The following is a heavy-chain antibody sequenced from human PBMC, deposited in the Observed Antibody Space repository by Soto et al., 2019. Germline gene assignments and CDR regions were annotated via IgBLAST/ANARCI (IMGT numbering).Heavy chain of an antibody. CDR1: GGSISSGGYS. V-gene: IGHV4-30-2*01. J-gene: IGHJ5*02. D-gene: IGHD2-2*01. CDR2: IYHSGST. CDR3: ARRLGYCISTSCHGWFDP. Sequence: SETLSLTCAVCGGSISSGGYSWSWIRQPPGKGLEWIGYIYHSGSTYYNPSLKSRVTISVDRSKNQFSLKLSSVTAADTAVYYCARRLGYCISTSCHGWFDPWGQGTLVTVSS.